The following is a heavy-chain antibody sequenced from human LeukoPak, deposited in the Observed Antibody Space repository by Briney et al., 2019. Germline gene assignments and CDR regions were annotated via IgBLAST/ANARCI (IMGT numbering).Heavy chain of an antibody. J-gene: IGHJ4*02. V-gene: IGHV4-59*01. CDR2: IYYSGST. CDR3: ARGRSYFDY. CDR1: GGSISSYY. Sequence: SETLSLTCTVSGGSISSYYWNWIRQPPGKGLEWIGYIYYSGSTNYNPSPKTRVTISVDTSKNQFSLKLSSVTAADAAVYYCARGRSYFDYWGQGTLVTVSS.